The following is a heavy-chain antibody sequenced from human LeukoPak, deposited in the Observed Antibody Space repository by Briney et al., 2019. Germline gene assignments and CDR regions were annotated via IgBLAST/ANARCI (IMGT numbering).Heavy chain of an antibody. J-gene: IGHJ4*02. Sequence: ASVKVSCKASGYTFTGYYMHWVRQATGQGLEWMGWINPNSGGTNYAQKFQERVTITRDMSTSTAYMELSSLRSEDTAVYYCAAGWFGLDYWGQGTLVTVSS. CDR1: GYTFTGYY. CDR2: INPNSGGT. CDR3: AAGWFGLDY. D-gene: IGHD3-10*01. V-gene: IGHV1-2*02.